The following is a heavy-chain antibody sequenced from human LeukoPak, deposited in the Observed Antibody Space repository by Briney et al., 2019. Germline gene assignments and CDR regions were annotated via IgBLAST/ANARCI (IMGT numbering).Heavy chain of an antibody. CDR2: INHSGST. J-gene: IGHJ4*02. Sequence: PSETLSLTCAVYGGSFSGYYWSWIRQPPGKGLEWIGEINHSGSTNYNPSLKSRVTISVDTSKNQFSLKVSSVTAADTAAYYCARDCSSTSCYLDYWSQGTLVTVSS. CDR1: GGSFSGYY. D-gene: IGHD2-2*01. V-gene: IGHV4-34*01. CDR3: ARDCSSTSCYLDY.